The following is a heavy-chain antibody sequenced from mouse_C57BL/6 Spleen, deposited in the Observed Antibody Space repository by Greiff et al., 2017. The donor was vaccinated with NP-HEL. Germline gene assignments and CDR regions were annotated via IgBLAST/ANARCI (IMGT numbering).Heavy chain of an antibody. V-gene: IGHV1-82*01. CDR3: ARSGVTTVYYAMDY. CDR2: IYPGDGDT. Sequence: VKLVESGPELVKPGASVKISCKASGYAFSSSWMNWVKQRPGKGLEWIGRIYPGDGDTNYNGKFKGKATLTADKSSSTAYMQLSSLTSEDSAVYFCARSGVTTVYYAMDYWGQGTSVTVSS. D-gene: IGHD2-2*01. J-gene: IGHJ4*01. CDR1: GYAFSSSW.